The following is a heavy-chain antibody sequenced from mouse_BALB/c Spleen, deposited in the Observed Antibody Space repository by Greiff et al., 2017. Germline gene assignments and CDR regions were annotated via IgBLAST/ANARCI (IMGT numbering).Heavy chain of an antibody. V-gene: IGHV5-12-1*01. CDR1: GFAFSSYD. D-gene: IGHD1-1*02. CDR3: ASDYDFDY. CDR2: ISSGGGST. J-gene: IGHJ2*01. Sequence: EVKLMESGGGLVKPGGSLKFSCAASGFAFSSYDMSWVRQTPEKRLEWVAYISSGGGSTYYPDTVKGRFTISRDNAKNTLYLQMSSLKSEDTAMYYCASDYDFDYWGQGTTLTVSS.